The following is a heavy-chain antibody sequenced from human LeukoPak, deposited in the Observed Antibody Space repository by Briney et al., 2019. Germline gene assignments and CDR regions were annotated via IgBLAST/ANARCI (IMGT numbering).Heavy chain of an antibody. Sequence: GASVKVSCKASGYTFNSHGIIWVRQAPGQGLEWMGWISAYNGDTNYAQKLQGRVTMTTDTSTSTAYMEVRSLRSDDTAVYYCARDVYCRTTSCHHQGYNWFDPWGQGTLVTVSS. CDR3: ARDVYCRTTSCHHQGYNWFDP. V-gene: IGHV1-18*01. J-gene: IGHJ5*02. CDR2: ISAYNGDT. D-gene: IGHD2-2*01. CDR1: GYTFNSHG.